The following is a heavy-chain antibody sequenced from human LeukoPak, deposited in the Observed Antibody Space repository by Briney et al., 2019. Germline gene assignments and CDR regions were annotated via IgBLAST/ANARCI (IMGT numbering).Heavy chain of an antibody. CDR3: AKDHRTRYCSGGSCYAGDLD. J-gene: IGHJ4*02. Sequence: GGSLRLSCAASGCTFSSYAMSWVRQAPGKGLEWVSAISGSGGSTYYADSVKGRFTISRDNSKNTLYLQMNSLRAEDTAVYYCAKDHRTRYCSGGSCYAGDLDWGQRTLVTVSS. CDR2: ISGSGGST. V-gene: IGHV3-23*01. CDR1: GCTFSSYA. D-gene: IGHD2-15*01.